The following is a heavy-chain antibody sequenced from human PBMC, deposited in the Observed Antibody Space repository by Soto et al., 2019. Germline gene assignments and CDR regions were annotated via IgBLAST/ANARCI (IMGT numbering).Heavy chain of an antibody. V-gene: IGHV3-23*01. J-gene: IGHJ4*02. CDR2: ISRGGDSA. D-gene: IGHD2-8*02. Sequence: EVQLLESGGGLVPPGGSPRLSCAASGFIFSVYAMTWVRQGPGKGLEWVSGISRGGDSAYYADSVKGRFTIYRDNSKKTLYLQMNSLRAEDTAIYYCAKDGDIVLLAADYWGQGTLVTVSS. CDR1: GFIFSVYA. CDR3: AKDGDIVLLAADY.